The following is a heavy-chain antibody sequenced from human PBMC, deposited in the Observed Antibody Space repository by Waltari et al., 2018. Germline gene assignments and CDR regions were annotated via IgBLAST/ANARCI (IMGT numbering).Heavy chain of an antibody. CDR3: ARDYDFWTPGGLFGY. CDR1: GFTFSSYS. D-gene: IGHD3-3*01. V-gene: IGHV3-48*04. J-gene: IGHJ4*02. CDR2: ISSSSSTI. Sequence: EVQLVESGGGLVQPGGSLRLSCAASGFTFSSYSMNWVRQAPGKGLEWVSYISSSSSTIYYADSVKGRFTISRDNAKNSLYLQMNSLRAEDTAVYYCARDYDFWTPGGLFGYWGQGTLVTVSS.